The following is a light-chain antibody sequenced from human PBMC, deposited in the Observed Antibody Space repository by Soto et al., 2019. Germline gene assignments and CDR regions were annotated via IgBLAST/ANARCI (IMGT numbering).Light chain of an antibody. CDR3: SSYTGSSTNV. Sequence: QSALTQPASVSGSSGQSITIYCTGTSSDVGGYNYVSWYQQHPGNAPKLMIYEVSNLHSGVSNRFSGSKSGNTASLTISGLQAECEADYYCSSYTGSSTNVFGTGTKLTVL. V-gene: IGLV2-14*01. CDR2: EVS. CDR1: SSDVGGYNY. J-gene: IGLJ1*01.